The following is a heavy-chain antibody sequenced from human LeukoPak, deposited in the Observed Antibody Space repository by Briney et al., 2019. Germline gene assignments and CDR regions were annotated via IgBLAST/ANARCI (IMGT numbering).Heavy chain of an antibody. CDR2: PYHNGST. V-gene: IGHV4-38-2*02. CDR1: GYAMRSDYV. CDR3: ATSSGNYYY. Sequence: SETLSLTCSVSGYAMRSDYVWGWLRQPPGKGLEWIGSPYHNGSTYYNPSLRRRVTISVDTSKNQFSLKLSSVTAADTAVYYCATSSGNYYYWGQGTLVTVSS. D-gene: IGHD1-26*01. J-gene: IGHJ4*02.